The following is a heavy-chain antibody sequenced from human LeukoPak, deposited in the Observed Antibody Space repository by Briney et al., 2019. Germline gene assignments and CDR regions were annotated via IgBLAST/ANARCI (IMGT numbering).Heavy chain of an antibody. CDR3: AKTGYQGDYYYYYYMDV. D-gene: IGHD3-9*01. CDR1: GFTFSSYA. V-gene: IGHV3-30*04. Sequence: GRSLRLSCAASGFTFSSYAMHWVRQAPGKGLEWVAVISYDGSNKYYADSVKGRFTISRDNSKNTLYLQMNSLRAEDTAVYYCAKTGYQGDYYYYYYMDVWGKGTTVTVSS. J-gene: IGHJ6*03. CDR2: ISYDGSNK.